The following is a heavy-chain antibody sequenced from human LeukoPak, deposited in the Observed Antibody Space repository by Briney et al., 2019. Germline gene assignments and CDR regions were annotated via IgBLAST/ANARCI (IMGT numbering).Heavy chain of an antibody. V-gene: IGHV3-21*01. CDR2: ISSSSSYI. Sequence: GGSLRVSCAASGFTFSSYSMNWVRQAPGKGLEWVSSISSSSSYIYYADSVKGRFTISRDNAKNSLYLQMNSLRAEDTAVYYCARKKVDYSNHFDYWGQGTLVTVSP. CDR3: ARKKVDYSNHFDY. CDR1: GFTFSSYS. D-gene: IGHD4-11*01. J-gene: IGHJ4*02.